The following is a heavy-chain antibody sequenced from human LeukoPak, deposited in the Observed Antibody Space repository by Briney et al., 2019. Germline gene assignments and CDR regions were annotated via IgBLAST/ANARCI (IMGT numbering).Heavy chain of an antibody. CDR2: INYSGSA. CDR3: ARAYYGDFFDY. J-gene: IGHJ4*02. D-gene: IGHD4-17*01. Sequence: SETLSLTCTVSGGAISNYYWSWIRQPPGKGLEWIGYINYSGSAFYNPSVKSRVTISVDTSKNQSSLKLNSVTAADTAVYYCARAYYGDFFDYWGQGTLLTVSS. CDR1: GGAISNYY. V-gene: IGHV4-59*08.